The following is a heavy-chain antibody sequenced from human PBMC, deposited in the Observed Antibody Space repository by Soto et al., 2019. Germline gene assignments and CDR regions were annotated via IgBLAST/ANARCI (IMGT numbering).Heavy chain of an antibody. Sequence: SETLSLTCTVSGGSLSSYYWSWIRQPPGKGLEWIGYIYYSGSTNYNPSLKSRVTISVDTSKNQFSLKLSSVTAADTAVYYCASTAVAAFFDYWGQGTLVTVSS. D-gene: IGHD6-19*01. CDR1: GGSLSSYY. V-gene: IGHV4-59*01. CDR2: IYYSGST. J-gene: IGHJ4*02. CDR3: ASTAVAAFFDY.